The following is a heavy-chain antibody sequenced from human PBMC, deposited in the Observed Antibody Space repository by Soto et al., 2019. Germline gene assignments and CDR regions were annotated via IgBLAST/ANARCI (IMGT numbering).Heavy chain of an antibody. D-gene: IGHD3-22*01. CDR3: ARRAWDSYYAIDV. Sequence: VQLVESGGGEVQPGRSLRLSCAASGFTYTDFALHWVRQAPGKGLEWVAIISYDGSDKCYADSVKGRFAISRDNPKNTLYLEMNSLRPEDTAVYFCARRAWDSYYAIDVWGQGTRVTVFS. CDR1: GFTYTDFA. J-gene: IGHJ6*02. V-gene: IGHV3-30*09. CDR2: ISYDGSDK.